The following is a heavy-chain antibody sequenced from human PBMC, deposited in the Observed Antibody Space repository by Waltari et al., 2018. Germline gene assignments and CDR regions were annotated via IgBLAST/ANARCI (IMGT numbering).Heavy chain of an antibody. Sequence: EVQLVQSGAEVKKPGESLKISCKGSGYSFTSYWIGWVRQMPGKGLEWMGIIYPGDSDTRYSPSFQGQVTISADKSISTAYLQWSSLKASDTAMYYCARHIPSRGILPDLAPFDYWGQGTLVTVSS. CDR1: GYSFTSYW. CDR3: ARHIPSRGILPDLAPFDY. J-gene: IGHJ4*02. D-gene: IGHD3-9*01. CDR2: IYPGDSDT. V-gene: IGHV5-51*01.